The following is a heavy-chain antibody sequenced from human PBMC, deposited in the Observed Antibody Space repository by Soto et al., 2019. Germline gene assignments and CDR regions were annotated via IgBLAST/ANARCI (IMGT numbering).Heavy chain of an antibody. Sequence: QVQLVQSGAEVKKPGASVKVSCKASGYTFTSYGISWVRQAPGQGLEWMGWISAYNGNTNYAHKLQGRVTMTTDTSTRTDYIELRILRSDDTAVYYCAREGGWGGDCYHWGQGTLVTVSS. CDR2: ISAYNGNT. D-gene: IGHD2-21*02. CDR3: AREGGWGGDCYH. V-gene: IGHV1-18*01. CDR1: GYTFTSYG. J-gene: IGHJ5*02.